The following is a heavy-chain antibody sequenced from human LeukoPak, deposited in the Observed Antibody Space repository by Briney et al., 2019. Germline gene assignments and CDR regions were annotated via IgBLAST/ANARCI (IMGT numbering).Heavy chain of an antibody. CDR1: GYTFTTYY. Sequence: ASVTVSCKASGYTFTTYYIHWVRQAPGQGLEWMGVIDPTSGKTNYAQKFQGRVTMNRDMSTSTIYLELTSLRSDDTAFYYCARDLRTVTVAGLGVFDIWGQGTIVSVSS. CDR2: IDPTSGKT. CDR3: ARDLRTVTVAGLGVFDI. J-gene: IGHJ3*02. V-gene: IGHV1-46*01. D-gene: IGHD6-19*01.